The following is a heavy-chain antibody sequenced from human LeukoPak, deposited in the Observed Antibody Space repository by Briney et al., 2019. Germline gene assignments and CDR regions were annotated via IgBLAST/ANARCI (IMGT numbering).Heavy chain of an antibody. J-gene: IGHJ4*02. CDR3: ARDQRGVRGVIIFFFDY. CDR2: ISSSSSHI. CDR1: GFTFSNYN. V-gene: IGHV3-21*01. D-gene: IGHD3-10*01. Sequence: GGSLRLSCAASGFTFSNYNMNWVRQAPGKGLEWVSSISSSSSHIYYADSVRGRFTISRDNSKNTLYLQMNSLRAEDTAVYYCARDQRGVRGVIIFFFDYWGQGTLVTVSS.